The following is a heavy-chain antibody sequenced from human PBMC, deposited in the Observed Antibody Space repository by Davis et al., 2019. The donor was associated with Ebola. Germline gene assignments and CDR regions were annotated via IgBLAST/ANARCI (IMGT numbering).Heavy chain of an antibody. CDR2: IHYSGST. CDR3: TRLGFCTSTKCLPDY. D-gene: IGHD2-2*01. CDR1: GGSISNYY. J-gene: IGHJ4*02. Sequence: PSETLSLTCTVSGGSISNYYWSWVRQSPGKGLEWIGHIHYSGSTNYNPSLKARIPISVDTSKNQFSLKLSSVTAAETAVYYCTRLGFCTSTKCLPDYWGQGTLVTVSS. V-gene: IGHV4-59*08.